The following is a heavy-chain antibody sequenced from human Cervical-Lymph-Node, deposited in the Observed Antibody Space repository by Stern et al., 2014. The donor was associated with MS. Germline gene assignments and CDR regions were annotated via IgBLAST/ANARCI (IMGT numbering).Heavy chain of an antibody. CDR3: ARLERSYGGDY. D-gene: IGHD5-18*01. J-gene: IGHJ4*02. V-gene: IGHV4-39*01. Sequence: QVQLVQSGPGLVKPSATLSLTCTVTGGSISTNSYFWGWIRQTPGRGLEWIGSIYFAGNPFYNPSFETRVTMSVDTSKNQFSLRLPSVTAADTAVYYCARLERSYGGDYWGQGIQVTVSS. CDR1: GGSISTNSYF. CDR2: IYFAGNP.